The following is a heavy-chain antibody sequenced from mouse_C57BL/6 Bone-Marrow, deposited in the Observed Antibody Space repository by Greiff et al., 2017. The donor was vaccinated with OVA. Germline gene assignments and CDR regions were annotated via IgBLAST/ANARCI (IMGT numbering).Heavy chain of an antibody. CDR3: ALVITTVVATPNWYFEV. CDR2: IDPEDGET. V-gene: IGHV14-2*01. J-gene: IGHJ1*03. CDR1: GFNIKDYY. Sequence: VQLKESGAELVKPGASVKLSCTASGFNIKDYYMHWVKQRTEQGLEWIGRIDPEDGETKYAPKFQGKATITADTSSNTAYLQLSSLTSEDTAVYYCALVITTVVATPNWYFEVWGTGTTVTVSS. D-gene: IGHD1-1*01.